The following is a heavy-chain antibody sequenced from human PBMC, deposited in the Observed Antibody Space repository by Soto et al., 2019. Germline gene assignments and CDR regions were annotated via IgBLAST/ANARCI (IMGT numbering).Heavy chain of an antibody. CDR2: INAGNGNT. Sequence: QVQLVQSGAEEKKPGAPVKVSCKPSGYTFTSYAMHWVRQAPGQRLEWMGWINAGNGNTKYSQKFQGRVTITRDTSASTAYMELSSLRSEDTAVYYCARSIVVVTALDYWGQGTLVTVSS. D-gene: IGHD2-21*02. J-gene: IGHJ4*02. CDR3: ARSIVVVTALDY. CDR1: GYTFTSYA. V-gene: IGHV1-3*05.